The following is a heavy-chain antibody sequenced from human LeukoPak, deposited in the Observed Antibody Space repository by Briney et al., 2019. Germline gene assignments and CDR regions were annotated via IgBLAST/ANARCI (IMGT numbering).Heavy chain of an antibody. V-gene: IGHV3-23*01. CDR3: AMGEGGSVNYFDY. Sequence: GVSLRLSCAASGFTFSSYAMSWVRQAPGKGLESVSAISGSGGSTYYADSVNGRFTTSRDNSKNTLYLQMNSLRAEDTAVYYCAMGEGGSVNYFDYWGQGTLVIVSS. CDR1: GFTFSSYA. D-gene: IGHD3-10*01. CDR2: ISGSGGST. J-gene: IGHJ4*02.